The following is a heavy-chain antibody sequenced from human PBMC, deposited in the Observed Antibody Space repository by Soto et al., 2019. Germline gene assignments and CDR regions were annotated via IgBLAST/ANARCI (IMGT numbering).Heavy chain of an antibody. J-gene: IGHJ4*02. CDR2: IYDSGST. D-gene: IGHD3-22*01. CDR3: ASSDRSGFGFDY. CDR1: GGSISSGGNY. Sequence: PSETLSLTCTVSGGSISSGGNYWTWIRQHPGKGLEWIGYIYDSGSTYYTPSLQSRVFISVDTSKKQFSLQLNSVTPEDTALYYCASSDRSGFGFDYWGQGTLVTISS. V-gene: IGHV4-31*03.